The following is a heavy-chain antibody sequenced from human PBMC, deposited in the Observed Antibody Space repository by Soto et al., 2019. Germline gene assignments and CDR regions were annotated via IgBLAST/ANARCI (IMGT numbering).Heavy chain of an antibody. CDR3: AKDEAPTGPPYYYYGMDV. CDR2: INCGSGTI. J-gene: IGHJ6*02. Sequence: PGGSLKLSCAASGFSFYNYTMHWVRQAPGKGLEWVSLINCGSGTICYADSVKGRFTISRDNSKNTLYLQMNSLRTEDTALYYCAKDEAPTGPPYYYYGMDVWGQGTTVTVSS. V-gene: IGHV3-43*01. CDR1: GFSFYNYT.